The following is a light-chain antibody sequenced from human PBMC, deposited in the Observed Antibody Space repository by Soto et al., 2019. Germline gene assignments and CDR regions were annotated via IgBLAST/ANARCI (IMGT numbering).Light chain of an antibody. J-gene: IGLJ1*01. CDR1: SSDVGGYNC. CDR2: DVT. Sequence: SVLTQPRSVSGSPGQSVTISCTGTSSDVGGYNCVSWYQQHPGKAPQLIIYDVTQRPSGVPDRFSGSKSGNTASLSISGLQAEDEADYYCCSHSASYTFVFGTGTKVT. CDR3: CSHSASYTFV. V-gene: IGLV2-11*01.